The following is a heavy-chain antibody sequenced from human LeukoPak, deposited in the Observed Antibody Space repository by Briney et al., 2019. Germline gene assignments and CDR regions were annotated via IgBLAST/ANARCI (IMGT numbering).Heavy chain of an antibody. J-gene: IGHJ6*02. CDR1: GFTFSSYG. V-gene: IGHV3-30*18. Sequence: QPGGSLRLSCAASGFTFSSYGMHWARQAPGKGLEWVAIISSDGSKRHYADSVKGRFTISRDNSKNTVYIQMNNLRSEDTAVYYCAKKYSGYGDFYYYGMDAWGQGTTVTVSS. CDR2: ISSDGSKR. D-gene: IGHD5-12*01. CDR3: AKKYSGYGDFYYYGMDA.